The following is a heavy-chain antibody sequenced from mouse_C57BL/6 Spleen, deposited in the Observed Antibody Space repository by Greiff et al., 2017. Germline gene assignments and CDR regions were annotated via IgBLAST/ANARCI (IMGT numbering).Heavy chain of an antibody. CDR1: GYTFTSYW. J-gene: IGHJ1*03. CDR3: ARSGDGYSYFDV. CDR2: IDPSDSET. D-gene: IGHD2-3*01. Sequence: QVQLQQPGAGLVRPGSSVKLSCKASGYTFTSYWMHWVKQRPIQGLEWIGNIDPSDSETHYNQKFKDKATLTVEKSSSTAYMQLSSLTSEDSAVYYCARSGDGYSYFDVWGTGTTVTVSS. V-gene: IGHV1-52*01.